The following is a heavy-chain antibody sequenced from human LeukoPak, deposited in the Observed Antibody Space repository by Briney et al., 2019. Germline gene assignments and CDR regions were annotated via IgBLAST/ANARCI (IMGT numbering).Heavy chain of an antibody. J-gene: IGHJ4*02. CDR2: INPSGGST. D-gene: IGHD3-3*01. Sequence: GASGKVSCKASGYTFTSYYMHWVRQAPGQGLEWMGIINPSGGSTSYAQKFQGRVTMTRDTSTSTVYMELSSLRSEDTAVYYCARVTDYDFWSGPYYFDYWGQGTLVTVSS. CDR1: GYTFTSYY. CDR3: ARVTDYDFWSGPYYFDY. V-gene: IGHV1-46*03.